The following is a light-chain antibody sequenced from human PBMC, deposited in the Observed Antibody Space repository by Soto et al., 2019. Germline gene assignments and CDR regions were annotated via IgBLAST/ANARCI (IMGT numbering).Light chain of an antibody. J-gene: IGKJ3*01. CDR1: QSISRY. CDR2: AAS. CDR3: QQSYSNPFT. V-gene: IGKV1-39*01. Sequence: IQMTQSPSTLSGSVGYRFTITCRASQSISRYLNWYQQKXGKAPKFLIYAASSLQSGVPSRYSGSGSGTDFTLTISSLQPADFATYYCQQSYSNPFTFGPGTKVDIK.